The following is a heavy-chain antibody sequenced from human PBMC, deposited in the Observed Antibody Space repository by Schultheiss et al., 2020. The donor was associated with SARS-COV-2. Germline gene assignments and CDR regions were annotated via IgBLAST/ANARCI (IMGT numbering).Heavy chain of an antibody. CDR2: VSHSGST. CDR3: AREVGVGDYDS. J-gene: IGHJ6*02. V-gene: IGHV4-59*01. D-gene: IGHD4-17*01. Sequence: SETLSLTCTVSGGSLSPYFWNWIRHPPGKGLEWIGYVSHSGSTNYNPSLKSRVTMSIDTSKNHVSLKLSSVTAADTAVYYCAREVGVGDYDSWGQGTTVTVSS. CDR1: GGSLSPYF.